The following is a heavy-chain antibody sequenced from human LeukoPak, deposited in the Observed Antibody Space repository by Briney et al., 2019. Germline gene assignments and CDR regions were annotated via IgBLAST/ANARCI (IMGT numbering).Heavy chain of an antibody. CDR2: IYYSGST. CDR1: GGSIGSGGYY. J-gene: IGHJ5*02. V-gene: IGHV4-31*03. Sequence: SETLSLTCTVSGGSIGSGGYYWSWIRQHPGKGLEWLGYIYYSGSTYYNPSLKSRVTISVDTSMNQFSLKLSFVTTAATAVYYCARALGYCSGGSCTRGYNWFDPWGQGTLVTVPS. D-gene: IGHD2-15*01. CDR3: ARALGYCSGGSCTRGYNWFDP.